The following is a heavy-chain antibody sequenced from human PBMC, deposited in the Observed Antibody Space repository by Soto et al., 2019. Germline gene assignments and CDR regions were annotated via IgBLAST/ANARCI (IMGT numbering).Heavy chain of an antibody. Sequence: EVQLVESGGGLVKPGGSLRLSCAASGFTFSNAWMSWVRQAPGKGLEWVGRIKSKTDGGTTDYAAPVKGRFTISRDDSKNTLYLQMNSLKTEDTAVYYCTTGRIAARPHPHWGQGTLVTVSS. CDR2: IKSKTDGGTT. CDR1: GFTFSNAW. CDR3: TTGRIAARPHPH. D-gene: IGHD6-6*01. J-gene: IGHJ4*02. V-gene: IGHV3-15*01.